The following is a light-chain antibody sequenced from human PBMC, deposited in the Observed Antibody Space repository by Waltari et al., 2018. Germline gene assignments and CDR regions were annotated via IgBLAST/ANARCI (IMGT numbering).Light chain of an antibody. Sequence: SVLYSSNNKNYLAWYQQKPGQPPKLLIYWAPTRESGVPDRFSGSGSGTDFTLTISSLQAEDVAVYFCQQYYSTPWTFGQGTKVEIK. CDR3: QQYYSTPWT. CDR1: SVLYSSNNKNY. CDR2: WAP. V-gene: IGKV4-1*01. J-gene: IGKJ1*01.